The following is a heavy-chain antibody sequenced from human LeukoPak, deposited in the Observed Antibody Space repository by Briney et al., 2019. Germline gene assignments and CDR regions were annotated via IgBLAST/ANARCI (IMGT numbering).Heavy chain of an antibody. V-gene: IGHV3-23*01. CDR2: ISGSGIST. Sequence: GGSLRLSCAASGFTFNNFGMSWVRQAPGKGLEWVSAISGSGISTYYADSVKGRFTISRDNARNSLYLQMNSLRAEDTAVYYCARVDRGRDTRSFDYWGQGTLVTVSS. CDR3: ARVDRGRDTRSFDY. CDR1: GFTFNNFG. D-gene: IGHD3-10*01. J-gene: IGHJ4*02.